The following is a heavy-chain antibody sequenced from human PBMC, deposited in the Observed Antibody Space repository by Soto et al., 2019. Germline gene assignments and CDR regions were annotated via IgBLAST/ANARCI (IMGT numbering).Heavy chain of an antibody. Sequence: EVQLVESGGGLVAPGGSLRLSCVASGFALTTYTMNWVRQAPGTGLEWVSSINGRSNYKYYSDSVKGRFTVSRDNAQNSLFLHMSRLGPEDTAVYYCVREDGVVGASSAFDSWGQGTLVTVSS. CDR2: INGRSNYK. J-gene: IGHJ4*02. CDR1: GFALTTYT. D-gene: IGHD1-26*01. V-gene: IGHV3-21*02. CDR3: VREDGVVGASSAFDS.